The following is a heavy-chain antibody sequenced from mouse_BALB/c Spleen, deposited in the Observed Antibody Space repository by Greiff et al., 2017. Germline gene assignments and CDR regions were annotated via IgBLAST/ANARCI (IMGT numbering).Heavy chain of an antibody. CDR2: ISSGGSYT. CDR1: GFTFSSYA. V-gene: IGHV5-9-3*01. D-gene: IGHD1-1*01. J-gene: IGHJ2*01. Sequence: EVKVVESGGGLVKPGGSLKLSCAASGFTFSSYAMSWVRQTPEKRLEWVATISSGGSYTYYPDSVKGRFTISRDNAKNTLYLQMSSLRSEDTAMYYCARLREDYWGQGTTLTVSS. CDR3: ARLREDY.